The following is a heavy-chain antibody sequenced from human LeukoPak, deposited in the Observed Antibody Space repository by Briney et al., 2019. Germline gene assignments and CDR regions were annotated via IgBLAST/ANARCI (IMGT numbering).Heavy chain of an antibody. CDR1: GRTFSSYA. J-gene: IGHJ4*02. Sequence: ASVKLSCKASGRTFSSYAIRWVRQAPGQGLDWMGGIIPIFGTANYAQKFQGRVTITADKSTSTAYMELSSLRSEDTAVYYCATPGDYYGSGSPFDYWGQGTLVTVSS. D-gene: IGHD3-10*01. CDR3: ATPGDYYGSGSPFDY. V-gene: IGHV1-69*06. CDR2: IIPIFGTA.